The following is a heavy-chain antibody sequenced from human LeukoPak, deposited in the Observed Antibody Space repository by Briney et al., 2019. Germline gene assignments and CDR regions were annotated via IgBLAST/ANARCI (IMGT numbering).Heavy chain of an antibody. V-gene: IGHV4-59*01. J-gene: IGHJ4*02. CDR2: IYYSGST. CDR3: ARYVRNSGTFYLDY. Sequence: SETLSLTCTVSGVSISSGYWSWIRQPPGKGLEWIGYIYYSGSTNYNPSLESRVSMSLDTSKTRFSLNLRSVTAADTAVYYCARYVRNSGTFYLDYWGQGTLVTVSS. CDR1: GVSISSGY. D-gene: IGHD1-26*01.